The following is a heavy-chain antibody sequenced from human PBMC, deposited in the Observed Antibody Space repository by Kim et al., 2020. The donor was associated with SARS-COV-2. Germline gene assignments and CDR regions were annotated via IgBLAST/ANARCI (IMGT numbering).Heavy chain of an antibody. D-gene: IGHD3-22*01. J-gene: IGHJ6*02. CDR1: GGSISSYY. CDR2: IYYSGST. CDR3: ARQVSDSSGYYDYGMDV. Sequence: SDTLSLTCTVSGGSISSYYCSWIRQPPGKGLEWIGYIYYSGSTNYNPSLKSRVTISVDTSKNQFSLKLSSVTAADTAVYYCARQVSDSSGYYDYGMDVWGQGTTVTVSS. V-gene: IGHV4-59*08.